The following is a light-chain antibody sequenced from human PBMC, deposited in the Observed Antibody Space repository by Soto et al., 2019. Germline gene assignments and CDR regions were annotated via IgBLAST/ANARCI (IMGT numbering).Light chain of an antibody. V-gene: IGKV4-1*01. CDR2: WAS. CDR1: LSVFSTSNSRNS. J-gene: IGKJ4*01. CDR3: QQYYSTTLT. Sequence: DIVMTQSPDSLAVSLGERATINCKSSLSVFSTSNSRNSLAWYQQTPGQPPKVVIYWASTRASGVPDRFSGSGAGTDCTRTISSLQAEDVEVDYCQQYYSTTLTFGGGTKVDIK.